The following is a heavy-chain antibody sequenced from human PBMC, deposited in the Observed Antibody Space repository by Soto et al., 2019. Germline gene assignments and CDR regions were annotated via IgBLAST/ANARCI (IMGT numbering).Heavy chain of an antibody. V-gene: IGHV1-18*01. Sequence: ASVNGACKASGYTFTTVGISWGRRAKRQGLEWMGWIDPKNGNTKEAQKFQGRVTMITDTSTSTAYMELRSLRSDDTAVYYCAKEYCDSSRCYLPDYWGQGALVTVSS. J-gene: IGHJ4*02. D-gene: IGHD2-2*01. CDR3: AKEYCDSSRCYLPDY. CDR2: IDPKNGNT. CDR1: GYTFTTVG.